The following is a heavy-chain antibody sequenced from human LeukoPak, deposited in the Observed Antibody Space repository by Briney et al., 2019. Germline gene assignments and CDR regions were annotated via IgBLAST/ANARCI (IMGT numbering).Heavy chain of an antibody. J-gene: IGHJ4*02. CDR1: GFTFSTCG. V-gene: IGHV3-23*01. D-gene: IGHD2-15*01. CDR3: ARGLMGCSGGRCSRALSAY. Sequence: GGSLRLSCAASGFTFSTCGTNWVRQAPGKGLEWVSGITPDAGRTYYADAVKGRFTIYRDNSKSSLYLQMNSLRVDDTAVYYCARGLMGCSGGRCSRALSAYWGQGTLVTVSS. CDR2: ITPDAGRT.